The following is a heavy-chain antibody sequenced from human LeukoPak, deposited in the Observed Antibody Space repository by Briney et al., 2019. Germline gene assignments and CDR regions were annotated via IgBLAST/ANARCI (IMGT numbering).Heavy chain of an antibody. Sequence: PGGSLRLAWAAAGFTVSSNYMSWVRQAPGKGLEWVSVIYSGGSTYYAASVKGRSTISRDNSKNTLYLQMNSLRAEDTAVYYCARALLDSSGWYSDNYYYYMDVWGKGTTVTISS. CDR1: GFTVSSNY. CDR2: IYSGGST. V-gene: IGHV3-53*01. J-gene: IGHJ6*03. CDR3: ARALLDSSGWYSDNYYYYMDV. D-gene: IGHD6-19*01.